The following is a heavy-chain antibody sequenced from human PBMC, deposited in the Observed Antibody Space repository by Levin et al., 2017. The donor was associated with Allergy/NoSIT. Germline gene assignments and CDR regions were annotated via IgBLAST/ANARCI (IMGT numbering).Heavy chain of an antibody. CDR1: GGTFSSYA. D-gene: IGHD2-2*01. CDR2: IIPIFGTA. V-gene: IGHV1-69*13. J-gene: IGHJ4*02. CDR3: ARASPYCSSTSCYFDW. Sequence: SVKVSCKASGGTFSSYAISWVRQAPGQGLEWMGGIIPIFGTANYAQKFQGRVTITADESTSTAYMELSSLRSEDTAVYYCARASPYCSSTSCYFDWWGQGTLVTVSS.